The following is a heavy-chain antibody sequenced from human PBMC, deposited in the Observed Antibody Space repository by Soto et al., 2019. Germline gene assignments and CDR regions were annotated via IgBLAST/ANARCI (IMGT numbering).Heavy chain of an antibody. V-gene: IGHV3-30*18. CDR1: GFTFSSYG. Sequence: QVQLVESGGGVVQPGRSLRLSCAAYGFTFSSYGMHWVRQAPGKGLEWVAVISYDGSNKYYADSVKGRFTISRDNSKNTLYLQMNSLRAEDTAVYYCAKDTRGYSYAGNFDYWGQGTLVTVSS. D-gene: IGHD5-18*01. J-gene: IGHJ4*02. CDR3: AKDTRGYSYAGNFDY. CDR2: ISYDGSNK.